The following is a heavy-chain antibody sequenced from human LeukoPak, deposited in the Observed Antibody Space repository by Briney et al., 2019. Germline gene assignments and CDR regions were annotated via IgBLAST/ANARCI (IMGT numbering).Heavy chain of an antibody. CDR3: ARLRMGSSRWLFPDDY. CDR2: IYSSGST. CDR1: GGSISSYH. V-gene: IGHV4-59*12. D-gene: IGHD6-13*01. Sequence: SGPTLVKPSETLSLTCTVSGGSISSYHWSWIRQPPGKGLESIGYIYSSGSTHYNPSLKSRVTISVDTSKSQFSLKLNSVTAADTAAYYCARLRMGSSRWLFPDDYWGQGTLVAVSS. J-gene: IGHJ4*02.